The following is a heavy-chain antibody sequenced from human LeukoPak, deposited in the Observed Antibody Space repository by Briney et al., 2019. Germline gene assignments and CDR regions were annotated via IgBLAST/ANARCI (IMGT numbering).Heavy chain of an antibody. V-gene: IGHV3-74*01. CDR2: IITDGSIT. CDR3: ARFAVLHYCSGGSCGFDS. CDR1: GFTFSRYW. D-gene: IGHD2-15*01. Sequence: GGSLRLSCEASGFTFSRYWMHWVRQAPGKGLVWVSRIITDGSITTYADSVKGRFTISRDNAKNTLYLQMNSLRPEDTAVYFCARFAVLHYCSGGSCGFDSWGQGTLITVSS. J-gene: IGHJ4*02.